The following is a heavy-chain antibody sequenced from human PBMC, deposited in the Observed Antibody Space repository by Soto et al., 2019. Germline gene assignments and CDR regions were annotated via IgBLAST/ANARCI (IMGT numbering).Heavy chain of an antibody. Sequence: SETLSLTCTVSGGSISTYYWSWIRQPPGKGLEWIGYIYYSGSTNYNPSLKSRVTISVDTSENQFSLKLSSVTAADTAMYYCARAYCSGGSCYRSGFDFWGQGTLVTVSS. CDR1: GGSISTYY. D-gene: IGHD2-15*01. CDR2: IYYSGST. V-gene: IGHV4-59*01. CDR3: ARAYCSGGSCYRSGFDF. J-gene: IGHJ4*02.